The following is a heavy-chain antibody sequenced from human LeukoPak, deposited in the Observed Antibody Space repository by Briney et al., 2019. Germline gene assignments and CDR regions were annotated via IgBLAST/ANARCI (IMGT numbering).Heavy chain of an antibody. J-gene: IGHJ4*02. D-gene: IGHD1-7*01. CDR2: ISGSDGTT. CDR3: AKVGNWKYGHHDY. Sequence: GGSLRLSCAASGFTFSSYAMTWVRQAPGKGLEWVSAISGSDGTTYYADSVKSRFTISRDNSKNTLSLQMNSLRAEDTAVYYCAKVGNWKYGHHDYWGQGTLVTVSS. V-gene: IGHV3-23*01. CDR1: GFTFSSYA.